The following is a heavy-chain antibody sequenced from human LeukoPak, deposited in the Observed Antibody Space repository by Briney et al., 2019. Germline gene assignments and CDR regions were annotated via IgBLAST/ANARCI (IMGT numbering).Heavy chain of an antibody. CDR1: GGSISSGGHS. CDR2: IYHSGSGST. Sequence: SQTLSLTCTVSGGSISSGGHSWSWIRQPPGKGLEWIGYIYHSGSGSTYYNPSLKSRVTISVDTSKNQFSLKLSSVTAADTAVYYCARFALRADYYYGMDVWGQGTTVTVSS. J-gene: IGHJ6*02. CDR3: ARFALRADYYYGMDV. V-gene: IGHV4-30-2*02. D-gene: IGHD4-17*01.